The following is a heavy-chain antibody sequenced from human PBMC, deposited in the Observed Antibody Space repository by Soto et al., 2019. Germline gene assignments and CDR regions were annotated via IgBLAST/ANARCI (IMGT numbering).Heavy chain of an antibody. CDR3: ARDDTAAAVDYYYYGMDV. V-gene: IGHV3-30-3*01. Sequence: QVQLVESGGDVVQPGRSLRLSCAASGFTFSSYAMHWVRQAPGKGLEWVAVISYDGSNKYYADSVKGRFTISRDNSKNTLYLQMNSLRAEDTAVYYCARDDTAAAVDYYYYGMDVWGQGTTVTVSS. D-gene: IGHD6-13*01. J-gene: IGHJ6*02. CDR2: ISYDGSNK. CDR1: GFTFSSYA.